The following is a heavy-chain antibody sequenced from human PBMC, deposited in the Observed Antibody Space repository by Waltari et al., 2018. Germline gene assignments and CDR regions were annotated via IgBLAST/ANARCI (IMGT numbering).Heavy chain of an antibody. Sequence: VQLQQWGAGLLKPSETLSLTCAVYGGSFSGYYWSWVRQAPGKGLEWVSVIYSGGSSTYYADSVKGRFTISRDNSKNTLYLQMNSLRAEDTAVYYCAKAVSTDFWSGYYFDYWGQGTLVTVSS. V-gene: IGHV3-23*03. CDR2: IYSGGSST. D-gene: IGHD3-3*01. J-gene: IGHJ4*02. CDR3: AKAVSTDFWSGYYFDY. CDR1: GGSFSGYY.